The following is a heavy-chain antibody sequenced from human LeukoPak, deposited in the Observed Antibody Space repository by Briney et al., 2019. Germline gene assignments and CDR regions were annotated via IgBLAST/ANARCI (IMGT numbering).Heavy chain of an antibody. J-gene: IGHJ3*02. D-gene: IGHD3-22*01. Sequence: SETLSLTCTVSGGSISSYYWSWIRQPAGKGLEWIGRIYTSGSTNYNPSLKSRVTMSVDTSKNQFSLKLSSVTAADTAVYYCARPAPYYYDEAFDIWGQGTMVTVSS. CDR3: ARPAPYYYDEAFDI. V-gene: IGHV4-4*07. CDR1: GGSISSYY. CDR2: IYTSGST.